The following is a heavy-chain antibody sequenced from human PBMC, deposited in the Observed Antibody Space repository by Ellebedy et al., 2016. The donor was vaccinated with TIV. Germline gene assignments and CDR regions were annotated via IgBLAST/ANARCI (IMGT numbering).Heavy chain of an antibody. V-gene: IGHV3-30-3*01. CDR3: ARARGYNYDYSDN. J-gene: IGHJ4*02. Sequence: GESLKISXAASGFTFSPYAMHWVRQAPVKGLEWVTVISYDGGNKYYADSVKGRFTISRDNSNDTLYLQMNTLRAEDTAVYFCARARGYNYDYSDNWGQGTLVTVSS. D-gene: IGHD5-18*01. CDR2: ISYDGGNK. CDR1: GFTFSPYA.